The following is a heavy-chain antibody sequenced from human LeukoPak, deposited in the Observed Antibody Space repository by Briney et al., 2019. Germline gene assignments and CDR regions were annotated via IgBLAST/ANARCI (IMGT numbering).Heavy chain of an antibody. CDR3: AKLGYYDFWSNYLLFDN. J-gene: IGHJ4*02. V-gene: IGHV3-7*03. D-gene: IGHD3-3*01. Sequence: PGGSLRLSCAASGFTFSNYWMSWVRQAPGKGLEWVADIKRHGIEKHYVDAVKGRFTISRDNAKNSLYLQMNSLRAEDTAVYFCAKLGYYDFWSNYLLFDNWGQGTLVTVSS. CDR1: GFTFSNYW. CDR2: IKRHGIEK.